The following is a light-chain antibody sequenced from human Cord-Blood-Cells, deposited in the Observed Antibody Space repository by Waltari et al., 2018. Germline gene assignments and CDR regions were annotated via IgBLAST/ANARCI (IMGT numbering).Light chain of an antibody. J-gene: IGKJ1*01. Sequence: EIVMTQSPATLSVSPGERATFSCGASQSVSSNLAWYQQKPGQAPRLLIYGASTWATGIPARFSGSGSGTEFTLTISSLQSEDFAVYYCQQYNNWPPWTFGQGTKVEIK. CDR1: QSVSSN. V-gene: IGKV3-15*01. CDR3: QQYNNWPPWT. CDR2: GAS.